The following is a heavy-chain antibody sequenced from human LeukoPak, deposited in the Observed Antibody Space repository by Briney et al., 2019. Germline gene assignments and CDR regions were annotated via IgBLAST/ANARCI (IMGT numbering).Heavy chain of an antibody. CDR3: ARVPTHYCSGGSCYSFPYYYYGMDV. CDR2: ISSSSSTI. Sequence: GGSLRLSCAASGFTFSSYSMNWVRQAPGKGLEWVSYISSSSSTIYYADSVKGRFTISRDNAKNSLYLQMNSLRAEDTAVYYCARVPTHYCSGGSCYSFPYYYYGMDVWGQGTTVTVSS. V-gene: IGHV3-48*04. CDR1: GFTFSSYS. D-gene: IGHD2-15*01. J-gene: IGHJ6*02.